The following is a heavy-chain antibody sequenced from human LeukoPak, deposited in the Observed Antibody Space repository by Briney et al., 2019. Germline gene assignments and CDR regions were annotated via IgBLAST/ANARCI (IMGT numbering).Heavy chain of an antibody. CDR2: INHSGST. Sequence: SETLSLTCAVYAGSFSGYYWSWIRQPPGKGPEWIGQINHSGSTNYNPSLKSRVTMSVDTSKNQFSLKLSFVTAADTAVYYCASRVGLWSGYYFDYWGQGTLVTVSS. CDR1: AGSFSGYY. V-gene: IGHV4-34*01. CDR3: ASRVGLWSGYYFDY. D-gene: IGHD3-3*01. J-gene: IGHJ4*02.